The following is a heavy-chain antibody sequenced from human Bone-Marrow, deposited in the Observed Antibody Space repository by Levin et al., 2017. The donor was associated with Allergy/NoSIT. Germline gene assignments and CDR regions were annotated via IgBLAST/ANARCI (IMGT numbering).Heavy chain of an antibody. J-gene: IGHJ3*02. D-gene: IGHD6-19*01. Sequence: SQTLSLTCAVSGGSISSSNWWSWVRQPPGTGLEWIGEIYHSGSTNYNPSLKSRVTISVDKSKNQFSLKLSSVTAADTAVYYCASGIAVADAFDIWGQGTMVTVSS. CDR1: GGSISSSNW. V-gene: IGHV4-4*02. CDR2: IYHSGST. CDR3: ASGIAVADAFDI.